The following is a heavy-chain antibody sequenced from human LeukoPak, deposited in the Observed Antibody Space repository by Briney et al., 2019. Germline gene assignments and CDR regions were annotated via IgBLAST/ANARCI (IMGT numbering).Heavy chain of an antibody. Sequence: SETLSLTCTVSGGFISSNYWSWIRQPPGKGLEWIGDIYYSGSTNYNPSLKSRVTISVDTSENQFFLKLSSVTAADTAMYYCARHKGYAYEFDYWGQGTLVTVSS. D-gene: IGHD2-2*01. CDR1: GGFISSNY. CDR2: IYYSGST. CDR3: ARHKGYAYEFDY. J-gene: IGHJ4*02. V-gene: IGHV4-59*08.